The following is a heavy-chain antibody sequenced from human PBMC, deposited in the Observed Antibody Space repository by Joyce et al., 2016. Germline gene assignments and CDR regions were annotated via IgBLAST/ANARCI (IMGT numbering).Heavy chain of an antibody. D-gene: IGHD1-14*01. CDR2: IDPSDSNT. Sequence: EVQLVQSGAEVKKPGESLRISCTGSGYSFSSFWISWVRQVPGKGREGMGKIDPSDSNTNYSPSFEGHVTISADKSISTAYLQLSSLKASDTAMYYCAATGGDFGSWGQGTLVTVSS. CDR3: AATGGDFGS. V-gene: IGHV5-10-1*03. CDR1: GYSFSSFW. J-gene: IGHJ4*02.